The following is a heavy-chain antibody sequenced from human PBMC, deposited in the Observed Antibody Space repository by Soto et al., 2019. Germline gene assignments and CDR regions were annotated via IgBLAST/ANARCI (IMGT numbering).Heavy chain of an antibody. J-gene: IGHJ6*02. Sequence: GASVKVSCKASGGTFSSYAISWVRQAPGQGLEWMGGIIPIFGTANYAQKFQGRVTITADESTSTAYMELSSLRSEDTAVYYCARVRFTIFGVVPAGMDVWGQGTTVTVSS. V-gene: IGHV1-69*13. D-gene: IGHD3-3*01. CDR1: GGTFSSYA. CDR2: IIPIFGTA. CDR3: ARVRFTIFGVVPAGMDV.